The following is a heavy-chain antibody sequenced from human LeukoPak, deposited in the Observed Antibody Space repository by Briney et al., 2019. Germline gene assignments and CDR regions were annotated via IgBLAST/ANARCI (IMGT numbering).Heavy chain of an antibody. CDR3: ATKAAAYYFES. V-gene: IGHV3-30*02. CDR2: IQYDGSDE. Sequence: GGSLRLSCAAPGFTFSNYGMHWVRQAPGKGLEWVAFIQYDGSDENYADSVKGRFTISRDNSKNTLYLQMNSLRTEDTAVYYCATKAAAYYFESWGQGSLVTVSS. D-gene: IGHD6-13*01. CDR1: GFTFSNYG. J-gene: IGHJ4*02.